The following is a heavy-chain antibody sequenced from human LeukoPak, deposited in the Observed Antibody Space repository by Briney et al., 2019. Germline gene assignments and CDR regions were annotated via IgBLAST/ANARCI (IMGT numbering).Heavy chain of an antibody. CDR1: GFTFSSYA. Sequence: PGGSLRLSCAASGFTFSSYAMSWVRQAPGKGLEWVSAISGSGSSTYYADSVTGRFTISRDNSKNTLYLQMNSLRAEDTAVYYCARDLTWLVQVWGQGTLVTVSS. D-gene: IGHD6-19*01. V-gene: IGHV3-23*01. J-gene: IGHJ4*02. CDR2: ISGSGSST. CDR3: ARDLTWLVQV.